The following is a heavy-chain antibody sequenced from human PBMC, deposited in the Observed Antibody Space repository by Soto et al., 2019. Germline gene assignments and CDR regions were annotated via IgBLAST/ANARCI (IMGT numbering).Heavy chain of an antibody. CDR3: ARDDPPTHY. Sequence: QVQLVQSGAELKKPGASVKVSCKASGYPFTSYFISWVRQAPGQGLEWMGWISAYNGNTNYAQKLQGRVTMTKDTATSTAYMELSSLRSDATAVYYCARDDPPTHYWGQGTLVTVSS. CDR2: ISAYNGNT. D-gene: IGHD4-17*01. J-gene: IGHJ4*02. V-gene: IGHV1-18*01. CDR1: GYPFTSYF.